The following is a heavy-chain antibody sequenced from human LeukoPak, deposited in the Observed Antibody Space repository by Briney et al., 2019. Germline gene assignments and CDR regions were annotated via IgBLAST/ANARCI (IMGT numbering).Heavy chain of an antibody. CDR3: ARDLRRYRDSGYESDDY. D-gene: IGHD5-12*01. CDR1: GYAFSAYY. Sequence: GASVKVSCKASGYAFSAYYMHWVRQAPGQGLEWMGWINPNSGGTNYAQKFQGRVTMTRDTSISTAYMELSRLRSDDMAVYYCARDLRRYRDSGYESDDYWGQGTLVTVSS. J-gene: IGHJ4*02. V-gene: IGHV1-2*02. CDR2: INPNSGGT.